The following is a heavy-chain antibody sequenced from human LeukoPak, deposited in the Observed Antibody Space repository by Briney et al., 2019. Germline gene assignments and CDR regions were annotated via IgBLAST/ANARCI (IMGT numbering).Heavy chain of an antibody. CDR2: ISGSGGST. CDR3: AKDISYCSSTSCYYGNGMDV. J-gene: IGHJ6*02. D-gene: IGHD2-2*01. Sequence: PGASLRLSCAASGFTFSSYAMSWVRQAPGKGLEWVSAISGSGGSTYYADSVKGRFTISRDNSKNTLYLQMNSLRAEDTAVYYCAKDISYCSSTSCYYGNGMDVWGQGTRSPSP. CDR1: GFTFSSYA. V-gene: IGHV3-23*01.